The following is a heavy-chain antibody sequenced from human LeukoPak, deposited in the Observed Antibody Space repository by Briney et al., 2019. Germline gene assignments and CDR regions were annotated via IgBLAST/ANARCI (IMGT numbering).Heavy chain of an antibody. CDR1: GFTFSNYW. Sequence: SGGSLRLSCAASGFTFSNYWMSWVRQAPGKGLEWVANLRQDGSEKVYVDSVKGRFTITRDNAKNSLYLQMNSLRAEDTAMYYCARDRNTGYGMDVWGQGTTVTVSS. CDR3: ARDRNTGYGMDV. CDR2: LRQDGSEK. D-gene: IGHD2-8*02. J-gene: IGHJ6*02. V-gene: IGHV3-7*03.